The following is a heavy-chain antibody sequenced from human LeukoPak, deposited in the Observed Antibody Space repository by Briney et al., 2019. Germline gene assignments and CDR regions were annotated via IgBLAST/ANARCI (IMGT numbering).Heavy chain of an antibody. V-gene: IGHV3-74*01. D-gene: IGHD6-13*01. CDR3: ARGGVFGRNGMDV. CDR2: INSDESST. CDR1: GFTFSEYW. J-gene: IGHJ6*02. Sequence: GSLRLSCAASGFTFSEYWMHWVRQPPGKGLVWVSRINSDESSTNYADSVKGRFTISGDNAKNTMYLQMNSLRVEDTAVYYCARGGVFGRNGMDVWGQGTTVTVSS.